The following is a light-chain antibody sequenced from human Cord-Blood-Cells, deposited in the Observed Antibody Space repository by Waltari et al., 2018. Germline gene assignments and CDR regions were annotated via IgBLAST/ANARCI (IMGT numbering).Light chain of an antibody. Sequence: DIQMTQSPSSLAASVGDRVTITGRASQTISSDLNWYQQKPGKAPQLLIYAASSLQSGVPSRCSGSGSGTDFTLIISSLQPEDFATYYCQQSYSTPFTFGQGTKLEIK. CDR3: QQSYSTPFT. V-gene: IGKV1-39*01. CDR2: AAS. J-gene: IGKJ2*01. CDR1: QTISSD.